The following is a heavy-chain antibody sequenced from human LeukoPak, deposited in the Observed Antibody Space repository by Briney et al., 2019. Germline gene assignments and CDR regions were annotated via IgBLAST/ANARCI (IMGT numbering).Heavy chain of an antibody. Sequence: PGGSLRLSCAASGFTFSSYSMNWVRQAPGKGLEWVSSISSSSSYIYYADSVKGRFTISRDNAKNSLYMQMNSLRAEDTAVYYCARVRPYYYDSSGYQWGQGTLVTVSS. CDR3: ARVRPYYYDSSGYQ. D-gene: IGHD3-22*01. V-gene: IGHV3-21*01. J-gene: IGHJ4*02. CDR1: GFTFSSYS. CDR2: ISSSSSYI.